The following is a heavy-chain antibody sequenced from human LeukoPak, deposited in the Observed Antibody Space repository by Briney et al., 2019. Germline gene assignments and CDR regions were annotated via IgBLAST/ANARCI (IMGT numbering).Heavy chain of an antibody. CDR3: ARDYSSGWGLFDY. CDR1: GGSISSGSYY. D-gene: IGHD6-19*01. J-gene: IGHJ4*02. Sequence: KASETLSLTCTVSGGSISSGSYYWSWIRQPAGKGLEWIGRIYTSGSTNYNPSLKSRVTISVDTSKNQFSLKLSSVTAADTAVYYCARDYSSGWGLFDYWGQGTLVTVSS. CDR2: IYTSGST. V-gene: IGHV4-61*02.